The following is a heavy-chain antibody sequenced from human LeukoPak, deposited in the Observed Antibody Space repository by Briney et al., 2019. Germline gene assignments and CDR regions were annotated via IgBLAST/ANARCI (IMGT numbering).Heavy chain of an antibody. CDR1: GYTFTGYY. Sequence: ASVKVSCKASGYTFTGYYMHWVRQAPGQGLEWMGWINPNSGGTNYSPKFQGRVTMTRDTSISTAYMELSRLRSDDTAVYYCARSCGSTSCYRGGDYYYGMDVWGQGTTVTVSS. V-gene: IGHV1-2*02. D-gene: IGHD2-2*01. J-gene: IGHJ6*02. CDR3: ARSCGSTSCYRGGDYYYGMDV. CDR2: INPNSGGT.